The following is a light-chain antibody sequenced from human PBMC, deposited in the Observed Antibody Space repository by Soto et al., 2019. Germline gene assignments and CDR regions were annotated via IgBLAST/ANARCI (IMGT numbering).Light chain of an antibody. CDR1: QSISNW. CDR2: HAS. V-gene: IGKV1-5*01. Sequence: DIQLTQSPSTLPASVGDRVTITCRASQSISNWLAWYHQKPGTAPKLLIYHASTLQSGVPSRFSGSGSGTEFTLTVRSLQPEDFATYYCIQHNNFPWTFGQGTKVDNK. J-gene: IGKJ1*01. CDR3: IQHNNFPWT.